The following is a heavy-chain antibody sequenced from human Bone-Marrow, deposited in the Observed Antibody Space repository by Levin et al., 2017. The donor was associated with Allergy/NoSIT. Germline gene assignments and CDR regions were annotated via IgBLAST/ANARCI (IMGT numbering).Heavy chain of an antibody. Sequence: GESLKISCAASGFTFSSYSMNWVRQAPGKGLEWVSYISSSSSTIYYADSVKGRFTISRDNAKNSLYLQMNSLRDEDTAVYYCARGGFVVVPAAMEGYCTNGVCPRLEWVYWGQGTLVTVSS. CDR2: ISSSSSTI. CDR1: GFTFSSYS. V-gene: IGHV3-48*02. D-gene: IGHD2-8*01. J-gene: IGHJ4*02. CDR3: ARGGFVVVPAAMEGYCTNGVCPRLEWVY.